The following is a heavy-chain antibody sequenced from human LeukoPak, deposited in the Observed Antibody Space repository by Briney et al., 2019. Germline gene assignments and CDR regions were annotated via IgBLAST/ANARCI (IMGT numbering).Heavy chain of an antibody. CDR2: VIPIFGTA. CDR3: AGDEGGTIGP. D-gene: IGHD1-1*01. J-gene: IGHJ5*02. Sequence: SVKVSCTASGGTFSSYAISWVRQAPGQGLEWMGGVIPIFGTANYAQKFQGRVTITADESTSTAYMELSSLRSEDTAVYYCAGDEGGTIGPWGQGTLVTVSS. CDR1: GGTFSSYA. V-gene: IGHV1-69*13.